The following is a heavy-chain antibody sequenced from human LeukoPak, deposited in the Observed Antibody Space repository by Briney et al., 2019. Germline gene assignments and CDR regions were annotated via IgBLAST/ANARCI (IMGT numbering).Heavy chain of an antibody. J-gene: IGHJ4*02. CDR1: GVSISSSSYY. CDR2: IYYSGST. D-gene: IGHD1-7*01. CDR3: ARGHWNYIIDY. V-gene: IGHV4-39*07. Sequence: SETLSLTCTVSGVSISSSSYYWGWIRQPPGKGLEWIGSIYYSGSTYYNPSLKSRVTISVDTSKNQFSLKLSSVTAADTAVYYCARGHWNYIIDYWGQGTLVTVSS.